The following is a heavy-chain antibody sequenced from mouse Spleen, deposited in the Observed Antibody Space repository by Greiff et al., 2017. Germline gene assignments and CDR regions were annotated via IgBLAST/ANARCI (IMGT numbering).Heavy chain of an antibody. CDR1: GYTFTSYW. J-gene: IGHJ2*01. CDR3: ARSDQLGYFDY. CDR2: IDPSDSET. D-gene: IGHD4-1*02. Sequence: QVQLQQSGAELVRPGSSVKLSCKASGYTFTSYWMHWVKQRPIQGLEWIGNIDPSDSETHYNQKFKDKATLTVDKSSSTAYMQLSSLTSEDSAVYYCARSDQLGYFDYWGQGTTLTVSS. V-gene: IGHV1-52*01.